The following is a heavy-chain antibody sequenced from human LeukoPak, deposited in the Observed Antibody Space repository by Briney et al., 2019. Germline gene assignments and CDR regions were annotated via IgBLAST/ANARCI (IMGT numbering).Heavy chain of an antibody. J-gene: IGHJ4*02. CDR2: ISYDGSNK. V-gene: IGHV3-30*18. Sequence: GGSLRLSCAASGFTFSSYGMHWVRQAPGKGLEWVAVISYDGSNKYYADSVKGRFTISRDNSKNTLYLQMNRLRAEDTAVYYCAKAPSGSYAIDYWGQGTLVTVSS. D-gene: IGHD1-26*01. CDR3: AKAPSGSYAIDY. CDR1: GFTFSSYG.